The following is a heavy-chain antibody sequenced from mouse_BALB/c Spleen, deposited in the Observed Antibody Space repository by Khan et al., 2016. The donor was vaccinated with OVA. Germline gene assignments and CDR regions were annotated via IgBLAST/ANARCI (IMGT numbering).Heavy chain of an antibody. CDR3: ARVGYSGTMDY. CDR1: GYTFTNYG. V-gene: IGHV9-3-1*01. J-gene: IGHJ4*01. CDR2: INTYTGGP. Sequence: QIQLVQSGPELKKPGETVKISCKASGYTFTNYGMNWAKQAPGKGLKWMGWINTYTGGPTYADDFKGRFAFSLETSASTAYLQINNLKNEDTATYFCARVGYSGTMDYWGQGTSVTVSS. D-gene: IGHD2-14*01.